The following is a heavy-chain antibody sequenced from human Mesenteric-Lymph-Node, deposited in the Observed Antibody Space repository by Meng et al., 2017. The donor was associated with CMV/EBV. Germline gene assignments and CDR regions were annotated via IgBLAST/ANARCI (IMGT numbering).Heavy chain of an antibody. CDR3: ARDTGYSNSDV. D-gene: IGHD6-13*01. J-gene: IGHJ6*02. CDR2: IYYSGST. Sequence: SQTLSLTCGVSGGSISSSSYKWGWIRQPPGKGLEWIGNIYYSGSTYYNPSLTSRVTMSVDTSKNQFSLKLSSVTAADTAVYYCARDTGYSNSDVWGQGTTVTVSS. V-gene: IGHV4-39*07. CDR1: GGSISSSSYK.